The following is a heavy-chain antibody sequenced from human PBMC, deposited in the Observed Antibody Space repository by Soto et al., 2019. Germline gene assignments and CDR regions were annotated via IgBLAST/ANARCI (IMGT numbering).Heavy chain of an antibody. CDR1: GGSFSGYY. CDR3: ARVGVVVVAATPFFDY. J-gene: IGHJ4*02. D-gene: IGHD2-15*01. CDR2: INHSGST. Sequence: PSETLSLTCAVYGGSFSGYYWSWIRQPPGKGLEWIGEINHSGSTNYNPSLKSRVTISVDTSKNQFSLKLSSVTAADTAVYYCARVGVVVVAATPFFDYWGQGTLVTVSS. V-gene: IGHV4-34*01.